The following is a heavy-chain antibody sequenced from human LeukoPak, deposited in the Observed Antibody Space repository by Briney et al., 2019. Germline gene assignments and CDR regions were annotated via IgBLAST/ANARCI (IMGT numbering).Heavy chain of an antibody. D-gene: IGHD6-13*01. CDR3: ARDKVRAASDV. Sequence: GGSLRLSCAASGFTFSTYSMNWVRQARWKGLEWVSSISSSSSYIYYADSVKGRFTISRDNAKNSLYLQMNSLRAEDTAVYYCARDKVRAASDVWGKGTTVTVSS. V-gene: IGHV3-21*01. CDR2: ISSSSSYI. CDR1: GFTFSTYS. J-gene: IGHJ6*04.